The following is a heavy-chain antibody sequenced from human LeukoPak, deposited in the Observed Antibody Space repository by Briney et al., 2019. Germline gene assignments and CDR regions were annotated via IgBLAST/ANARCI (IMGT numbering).Heavy chain of an antibody. CDR2: IYTGGNT. V-gene: IGHV3-66*01. CDR3: AARDGGDYPYFDY. D-gene: IGHD4-17*01. CDR1: GFTVDRKH. Sequence: PGGSLRLSCAASGFTVDRKHMTWVRQAPGKGRQWISFIYTGGNTYYSDSVKGRFTVSRDTSKNTLYLQMDSLRDEDTGVYRCAARDGGDYPYFDYWGPGTLVTVSS. J-gene: IGHJ4*02.